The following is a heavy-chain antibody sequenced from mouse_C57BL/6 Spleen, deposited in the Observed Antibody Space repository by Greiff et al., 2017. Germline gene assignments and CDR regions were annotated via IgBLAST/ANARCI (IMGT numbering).Heavy chain of an antibody. CDR3: AREHYSNSFDY. Sequence: EVQVVESGGGLVKPGGSLKISCAASGFTFSSYAMSWVRQTPEKRLEWVATISDGGSYTYYPDNVKGRFTISRDDAKNNLYLQMSHLKSEDTAMYYCAREHYSNSFDYWGQGTTLTVSS. D-gene: IGHD2-5*01. V-gene: IGHV5-4*01. CDR1: GFTFSSYA. CDR2: ISDGGSYT. J-gene: IGHJ2*01.